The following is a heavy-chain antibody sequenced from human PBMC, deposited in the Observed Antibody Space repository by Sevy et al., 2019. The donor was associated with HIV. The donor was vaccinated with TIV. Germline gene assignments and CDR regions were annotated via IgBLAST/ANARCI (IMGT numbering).Heavy chain of an antibody. D-gene: IGHD5-18*01. Sequence: ASVKVSCKASGYTFTGYYMHWVRQAPGQGLEWMGWINPNSGGTNYAQKFQGRVTMTRDTSISTAYMELSRLRSDDTAMYYCARDDRPIYGYGYWGQGTLVTVSS. J-gene: IGHJ4*02. CDR3: ARDDRPIYGYGY. CDR1: GYTFTGYY. CDR2: INPNSGGT. V-gene: IGHV1-2*02.